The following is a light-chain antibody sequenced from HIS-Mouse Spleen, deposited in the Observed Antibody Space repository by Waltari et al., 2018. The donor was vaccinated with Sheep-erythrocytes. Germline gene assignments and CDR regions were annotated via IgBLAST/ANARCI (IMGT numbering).Light chain of an antibody. J-gene: IGLJ2*01. CDR3: QAWDSSTAWNVV. V-gene: IGLV3-1*01. CDR1: KSGDKY. Sequence: YELTQPSSVSVSPGHKASITCSGDKSGDKYACWYQQKPGQSPVLVIYQDRKRPSGTPERFSASNSGNTATLTISGTQAMDEADYYCQAWDSSTAWNVVFGGGTKLTVL. CDR2: QDR.